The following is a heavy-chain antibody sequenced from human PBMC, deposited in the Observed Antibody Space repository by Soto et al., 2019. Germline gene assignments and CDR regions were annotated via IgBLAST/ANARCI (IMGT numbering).Heavy chain of an antibody. Sequence: QVQLRQWGAGLLKPSETLSLNCAVNGGSLSGYYWSWIRQPPGKGLEWIGEIKDGGRTNYSPSLKSRATISSYPANNQFSLRLYSVTAADTGVYYCARGQEGVVATHWDQGTLVTVSS. CDR2: IKDGGRT. D-gene: IGHD5-12*01. J-gene: IGHJ4*02. CDR1: GGSLSGYY. CDR3: ARGQEGVVATH. V-gene: IGHV4-34*01.